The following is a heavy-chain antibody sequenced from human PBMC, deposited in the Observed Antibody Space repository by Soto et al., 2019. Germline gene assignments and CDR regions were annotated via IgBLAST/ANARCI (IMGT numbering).Heavy chain of an antibody. Sequence: PAETLSLACAVSGGSVSSGGYYWSWIGQRPGRGRESVGYSYGSGSTNYNPSLKSRVTISVDTSQNQSSLKPSSVTAADTAVYYCAGKGPRLAHWGQGTLVTVS. CDR1: GGSVSSGGYY. J-gene: IGHJ5*02. CDR2: SYGSGST. CDR3: AGKGPRLAH. V-gene: IGHV4-61*08. D-gene: IGHD6-25*01.